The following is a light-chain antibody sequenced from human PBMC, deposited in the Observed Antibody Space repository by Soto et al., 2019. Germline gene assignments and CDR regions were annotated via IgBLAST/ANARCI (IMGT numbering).Light chain of an antibody. Sequence: EIVLTQSPVTLSLSPGERATLSCRASQSVRTYLAWYQVKPGQAPRLLIYDASRRASGVPARFSGSGSGTDFTLTISSLEPEDFADYYCQQYRSWPRTFGQGTKVDIK. CDR3: QQYRSWPRT. V-gene: IGKV3-11*01. CDR1: QSVRTY. J-gene: IGKJ1*01. CDR2: DAS.